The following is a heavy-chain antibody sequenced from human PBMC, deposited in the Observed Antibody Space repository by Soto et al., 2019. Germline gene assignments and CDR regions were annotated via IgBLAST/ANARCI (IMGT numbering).Heavy chain of an antibody. J-gene: IGHJ4*02. V-gene: IGHV1-69*13. CDR1: GGTFSSYA. Sequence: GASVKVSCKASGGTFSSYAISWVRQAPGQGLEWMGGIIPIFGTANYAQKFQGRVTITADESTSTAYMGLSSLRSEDTAVYYCARGNAYCGGDCYSDYWGQGTLVTVSS. CDR3: ARGNAYCGGDCYSDY. D-gene: IGHD2-21*02. CDR2: IIPIFGTA.